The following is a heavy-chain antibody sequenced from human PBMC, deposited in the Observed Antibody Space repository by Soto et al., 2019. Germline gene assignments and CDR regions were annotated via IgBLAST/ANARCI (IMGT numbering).Heavy chain of an antibody. J-gene: IGHJ6*02. D-gene: IGHD1-20*01. V-gene: IGHV3-11*01. CDR1: NFIFSDYY. CDR2: ISNSGTTV. Sequence: QVQLVESGGGLVKPGGSLRLSCAASNFIFSDYYLSWIRQAPGKGLEWVSYISNSGTTVYYADSVKGRFTISRDNAKTSLYLQMNSLRAEDTAVYYCARDTRPTDFGMGWDVWGQGTTVTVSS. CDR3: ARDTRPTDFGMGWDV.